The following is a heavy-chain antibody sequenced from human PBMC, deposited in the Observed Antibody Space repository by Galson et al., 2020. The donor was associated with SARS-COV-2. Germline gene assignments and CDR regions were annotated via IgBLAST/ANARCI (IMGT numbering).Heavy chain of an antibody. CDR1: GGSISSGGYS. D-gene: IGHD2-2*02. J-gene: IGHJ2*01. Sequence: SETLSLTCAVSGGSISSGGYSWTWIRQPPGKGLEWIGYVHHSGATHYNPSLKSRLTISMDRSKNQLSLKLTAVTAADTAVYYCARRYTYGLSAYGYFDVWGRGTLVAVS. CDR2: VHHSGAT. CDR3: ARRYTYGLSAYGYFDV. V-gene: IGHV4-30-2*01.